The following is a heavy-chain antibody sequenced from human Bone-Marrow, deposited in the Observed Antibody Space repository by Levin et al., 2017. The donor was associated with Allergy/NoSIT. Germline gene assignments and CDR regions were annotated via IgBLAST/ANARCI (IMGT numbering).Heavy chain of an antibody. Sequence: ASVKVSCKASGYTFISYDINWVRQAPGQGPEWMGWMSPSTGNTVYAQKFQGRVTMTRNTSISTAYMELVSLTFEDTAVYYCARGLADFWEASWGQGTLVTVSS. V-gene: IGHV1-8*01. D-gene: IGHD3-3*01. J-gene: IGHJ5*02. CDR2: MSPSTGNT. CDR1: GYTFISYD. CDR3: ARGLADFWEAS.